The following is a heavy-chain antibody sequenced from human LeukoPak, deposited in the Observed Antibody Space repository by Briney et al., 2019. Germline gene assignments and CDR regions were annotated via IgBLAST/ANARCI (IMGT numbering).Heavy chain of an antibody. V-gene: IGHV3-48*01. J-gene: IGHJ6*02. CDR2: ISSSSGTI. D-gene: IGHD3-9*01. CDR3: VRGYYDIVTAYFALYYYGMDV. Sequence: PGGSLRLSCAASGFTFSTYSMNWVRQAPGKGLEWVSYISSSSGTIYYADSVKGRSTISRDNAENSMYLLMKSLRAEDTAVYYCVRGYYDIVTAYFALYYYGMDVWGQGTTVTVSS. CDR1: GFTFSTYS.